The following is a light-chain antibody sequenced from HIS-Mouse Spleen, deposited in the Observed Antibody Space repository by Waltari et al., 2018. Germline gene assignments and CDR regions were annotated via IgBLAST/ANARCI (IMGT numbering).Light chain of an antibody. CDR3: SSYTSSSTVV. CDR2: EVS. V-gene: IGLV2-14*01. Sequence: QSALTQPASVSGSPGQSIPISCTGTSSDVGGYNHVSWYQQHPGKAPKLMIYEVSNRPSGVSNRFSGSKSGNTASLTISGLQAEDEADYYCSSYTSSSTVVFGGGTKLTVL. J-gene: IGLJ2*01. CDR1: SSDVGGYNH.